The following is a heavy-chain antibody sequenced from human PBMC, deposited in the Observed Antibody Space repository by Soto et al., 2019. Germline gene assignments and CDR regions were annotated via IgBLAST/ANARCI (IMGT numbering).Heavy chain of an antibody. D-gene: IGHD4-17*01. J-gene: IGHJ4*02. CDR3: ARHQTTSKGPLYYFDY. V-gene: IGHV4-39*01. CDR2: IYYSGST. CDR1: GGSISSSSYY. Sequence: ETLSLTCTVSGGSISSSSYYWGWIRQPPGKGLEWIGSIYYSGSTYYNPSLKSRVTISVDTSKNQFSLKLSSVTAADTAVYYCARHQTTSKGPLYYFDYWGQGTLVTVSS.